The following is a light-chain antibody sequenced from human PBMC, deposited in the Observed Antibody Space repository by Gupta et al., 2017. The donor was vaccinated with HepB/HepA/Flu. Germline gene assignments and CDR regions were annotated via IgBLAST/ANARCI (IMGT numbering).Light chain of an antibody. Sequence: QSALTQPASVSGSPGQSITISCTGTSSDIGTYDLVSWYQQYPGKAPKLMIYEVNKRPSGVSDRFSGSNSGNTAPLTISGLQAEDEADYYCSSYTGSDTFVFFGGGTRLTVL. CDR1: SSDIGTYDL. CDR2: EVN. J-gene: IGLJ2*01. CDR3: SSYTGSDTFVF. V-gene: IGLV2-23*02.